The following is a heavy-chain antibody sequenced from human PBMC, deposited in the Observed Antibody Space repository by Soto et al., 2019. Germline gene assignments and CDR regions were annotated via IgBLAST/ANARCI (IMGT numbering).Heavy chain of an antibody. CDR3: ARAHYGDYGYGMDV. Sequence: SETLSLTCTVSGGSISSSSYYWGWIRQPPGKGLEWIGSIYYSGSTYYNPSLKSRVTISVDRSKNQFSLKLNSVTAADTAVYYCARAHYGDYGYGMDVWGQGTTVTVSS. D-gene: IGHD4-17*01. V-gene: IGHV4-39*07. J-gene: IGHJ6*02. CDR2: IYYSGST. CDR1: GGSISSSSYY.